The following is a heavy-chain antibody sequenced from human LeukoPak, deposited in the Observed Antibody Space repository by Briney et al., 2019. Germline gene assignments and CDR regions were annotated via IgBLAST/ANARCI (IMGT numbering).Heavy chain of an antibody. CDR1: GYTFTSYG. CDR3: ARDPAYSSGWYFLNL. V-gene: IGHV1-18*01. CDR2: ISAYNGNT. D-gene: IGHD6-19*01. J-gene: IGHJ5*02. Sequence: ASAKVSCKASGYTFTSYGISWVRQAPGQGLEWMGWISAYNGNTNYAQKLQGRVTMTTDTSTSTAYMELRSLRSDDTAVYYCARDPAYSSGWYFLNLWGQGTLVTVSS.